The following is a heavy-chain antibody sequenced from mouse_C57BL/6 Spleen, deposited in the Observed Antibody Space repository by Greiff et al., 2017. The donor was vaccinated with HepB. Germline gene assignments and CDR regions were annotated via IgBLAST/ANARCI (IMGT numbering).Heavy chain of an antibody. J-gene: IGHJ4*01. CDR2: ISYDGSN. CDR1: GYSITSGYY. CDR3: ARDYYYGRGDYAMDY. V-gene: IGHV3-6*01. Sequence: EVQLVESGPGLVKPSQSLSLTCSVTGYSITSGYYWNWIRQFPGNKLEWMGYISYDGSNNYNPSLKNRISITRDTSKNQFFLKLNSVTTEDTATYYCARDYYYGRGDYAMDYWGQGTSVTVSS. D-gene: IGHD1-1*01.